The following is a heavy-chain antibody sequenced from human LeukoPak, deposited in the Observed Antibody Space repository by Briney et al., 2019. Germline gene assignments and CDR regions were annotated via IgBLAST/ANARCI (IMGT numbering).Heavy chain of an antibody. CDR1: GFTFSNYW. D-gene: IGHD3-22*01. Sequence: GGSLRLSCAASGFTFSNYWMTWVRQAPGKGLEWVAHINQDGSKEYYMDSVKGRFTISRDNPKNTLYLQMNNLRADDTAVYFCAKRGVVIRVILVGFHKEAYYFDSWGQGALVTVSS. J-gene: IGHJ4*02. CDR3: AKRGVVIRVILVGFHKEAYYFDS. V-gene: IGHV3-7*03. CDR2: INQDGSKE.